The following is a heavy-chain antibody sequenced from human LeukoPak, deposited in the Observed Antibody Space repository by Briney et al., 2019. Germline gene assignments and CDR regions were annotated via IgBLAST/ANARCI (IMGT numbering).Heavy chain of an antibody. J-gene: IGHJ4*02. D-gene: IGHD3-22*01. CDR2: IRSKANSYAT. CDR3: TVNYYDSSGYYYLGY. CDR1: GFTFSGSA. V-gene: IGHV3-73*01. Sequence: GGSLRLSCAAAGFTFSGSAVHWVRQAAGKGLEWVGRIRSKANSYATAYAASVKGRFTISRDDSKNTAYLQMNSLKTEDTAVYYCTVNYYDSSGYYYLGYWGQGTLVTVSS.